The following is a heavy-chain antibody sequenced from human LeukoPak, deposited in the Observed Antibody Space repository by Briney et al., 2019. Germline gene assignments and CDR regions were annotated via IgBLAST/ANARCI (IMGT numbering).Heavy chain of an antibody. D-gene: IGHD1-26*01. J-gene: IGHJ4*02. CDR1: GYSISSGYY. CDR2: IYHSGST. CDR3: ARLMRYSGSYFDY. V-gene: IGHV4-38-2*01. Sequence: SETLSLTCAVSGYSISSGYYWGWIRQPPGKGLEWIGSIYHSGSTYCNPSLKSRVTISVDTSKNQFSLKLSSVTAADTAVYYCARLMRYSGSYFDYWGQGTLVTVSS.